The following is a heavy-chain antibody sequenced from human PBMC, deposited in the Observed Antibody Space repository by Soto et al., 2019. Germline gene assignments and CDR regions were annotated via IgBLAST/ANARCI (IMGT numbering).Heavy chain of an antibody. J-gene: IGHJ4*02. CDR1: GFTFSSYA. V-gene: IGHV3-30-3*01. D-gene: IGHD2-2*01. Sequence: GGSLRLSCAASGFTFSSYAMHWVRQAPGKGLEWVAVISYDGGNEYYADSVKGRFTISRDNSKNTLYLQMNSLRAEDTAVYYCARDGRYCSSTSCSTYSSYFDYWGQGALVTVS. CDR3: ARDGRYCSSTSCSTYSSYFDY. CDR2: ISYDGGNE.